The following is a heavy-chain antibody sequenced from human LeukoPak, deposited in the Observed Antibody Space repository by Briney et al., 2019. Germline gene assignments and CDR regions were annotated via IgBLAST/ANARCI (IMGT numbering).Heavy chain of an antibody. Sequence: AGSLRLSCTASGLNFSVYYMTWIRQAPGNGLGAPGNGLEWVSHISKTGTSIYYADSVRGRFTISRDNAKNSLYLHMNSLRAEDTAVYYCVAGVALDYWGQGALVTVSS. CDR2: ISKTGTSI. J-gene: IGHJ4*02. D-gene: IGHD3-3*01. CDR3: VAGVALDY. CDR1: GLNFSVYY. V-gene: IGHV3-11*01.